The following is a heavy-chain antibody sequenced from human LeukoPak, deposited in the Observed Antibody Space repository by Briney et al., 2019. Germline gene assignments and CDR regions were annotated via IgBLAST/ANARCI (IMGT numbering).Heavy chain of an antibody. CDR3: AKDFVTTVTTTPGVDY. V-gene: IGHV3-23*01. CDR2: ISGSGGTT. J-gene: IGHJ4*02. Sequence: GGSLRLSCAASGFTFSSYAMSWVRQAPGRGLEWVSLISGSGGTTYYADSMKGRFTISRDNSKNTLFLQMNSLRAEDTAVYYCAKDFVTTVTTTPGVDYWGQGTLVTVSS. CDR1: GFTFSSYA. D-gene: IGHD4-11*01.